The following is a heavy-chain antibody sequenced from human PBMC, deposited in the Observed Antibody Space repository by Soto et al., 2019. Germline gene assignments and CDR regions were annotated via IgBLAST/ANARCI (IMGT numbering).Heavy chain of an antibody. CDR1: GGTFRNYA. Sequence: QVQLVQSGAAVKKPGSSVKLSCKTSGGTFRNYAISWVRQAPGQGLQWVGGIIPMYETTNYAEKFKGRGTISADESTITASMELSSLTSEVTAVYYCARDGSGVDSSGKYYWFDPWGQGTLVTVSS. CDR3: ARDGSGVDSSGKYYWFDP. CDR2: IIPMYETT. J-gene: IGHJ5*02. V-gene: IGHV1-69*01. D-gene: IGHD3-22*01.